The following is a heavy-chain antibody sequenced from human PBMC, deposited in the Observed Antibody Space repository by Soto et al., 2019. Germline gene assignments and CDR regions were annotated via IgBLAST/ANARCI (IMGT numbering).Heavy chain of an antibody. Sequence: QVQLVESGGGVVQPGRSLRLSCAASGFTFSSYGMHWVRQAPGKGLEWVAVISYDGSNKYYADSVKGRFTISRDNSKNTLYLQMDSLRAEDTAVYYCAEDFFPGVPPIPYYYYYGMDVWGQGTTVTVSS. CDR1: GFTFSSYG. CDR2: ISYDGSNK. CDR3: AEDFFPGVPPIPYYYYYGMDV. V-gene: IGHV3-30*18. D-gene: IGHD3-10*01. J-gene: IGHJ6*02.